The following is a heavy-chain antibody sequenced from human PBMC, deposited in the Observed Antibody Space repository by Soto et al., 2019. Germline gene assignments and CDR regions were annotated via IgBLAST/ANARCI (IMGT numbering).Heavy chain of an antibody. CDR3: ARGNDFWSGYSAPGYYYGMDV. J-gene: IGHJ6*02. V-gene: IGHV3-33*01. CDR2: IWYDGSNK. D-gene: IGHD3-3*01. CDR1: GFTFSSYG. Sequence: QVQLVESGGGVVQPGRSLRLSCAASGFTFSSYGMHWVRQAPGKGLEWVAVIWYDGSNKYYADSVKGRFTISRDNSKNTRYLQMNSLRAEDTAVYYCARGNDFWSGYSAPGYYYGMDVWGQGTTVTVSS.